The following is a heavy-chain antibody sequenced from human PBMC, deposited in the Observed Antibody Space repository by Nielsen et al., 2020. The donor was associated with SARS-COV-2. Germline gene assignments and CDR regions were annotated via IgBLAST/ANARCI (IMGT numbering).Heavy chain of an antibody. V-gene: IGHV3-21*04. CDR3: AKFRRLRYYYYMDV. CDR2: ISSSSSYI. Sequence: GGSPRLSCAASGFTFSSYSMNWVRQAPGKGLEWVSSISSSSSYIYYADSVKGRFTISRDNAKNSLYLQMNSLRAEDTAVYYCAKFRRLRYYYYMDVWGKGTTVTVSS. J-gene: IGHJ6*03. CDR1: GFTFSSYS.